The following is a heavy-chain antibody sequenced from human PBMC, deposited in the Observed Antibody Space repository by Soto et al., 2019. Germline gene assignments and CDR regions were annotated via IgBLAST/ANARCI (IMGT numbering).Heavy chain of an antibody. J-gene: IGHJ4*02. CDR2: VKQDGGEK. V-gene: IGHV3-7*01. Sequence: EAQLVESGGGLVQPGGSLRLSCSASGVNFNQYWMSWVRQAPGKGLEWVANVKQDGGEKNYVDSVRGRFTISRDNTKNSLYLQMDSLRVEDTALYYCASGGGWSFDHWGQGTLVTVSS. CDR1: GVNFNQYW. D-gene: IGHD6-19*01. CDR3: ASGGGWSFDH.